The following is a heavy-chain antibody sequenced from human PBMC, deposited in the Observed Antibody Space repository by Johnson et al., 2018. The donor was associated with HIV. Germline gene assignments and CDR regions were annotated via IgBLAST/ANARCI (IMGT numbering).Heavy chain of an antibody. J-gene: IGHJ3*02. CDR2: LSGTGDST. D-gene: IGHD2-2*01. Sequence: VQLVESGGGLVQPGGSLRLSCAASGFTFSSYAMSWVRQAPGKGLEWVSALSGTGDSTYYADSVKGRFTISRDNSKNSFYLQMNSLRAEDTAVYYCARNGLIPAAKGVAFDIWGQGTMVTVSS. CDR1: GFTFSSYA. V-gene: IGHV3-23*04. CDR3: ARNGLIPAAKGVAFDI.